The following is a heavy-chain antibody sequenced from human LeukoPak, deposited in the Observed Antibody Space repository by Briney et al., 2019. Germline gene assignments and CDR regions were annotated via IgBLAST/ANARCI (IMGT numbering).Heavy chain of an antibody. CDR2: ISSSSSYI. Sequence: GGSLRLSCEASGFTFSGHGMSWVRLAPGKGLEWVSSISSSSSYIYYADPVKGRFTISRDNAKNSLYLQMNSLRAEDTAVYYCARAMLLWFGELSTFDYWGQGTLVTVSS. D-gene: IGHD3-10*01. CDR3: ARAMLLWFGELSTFDY. CDR1: GFTFSGHG. V-gene: IGHV3-21*01. J-gene: IGHJ4*02.